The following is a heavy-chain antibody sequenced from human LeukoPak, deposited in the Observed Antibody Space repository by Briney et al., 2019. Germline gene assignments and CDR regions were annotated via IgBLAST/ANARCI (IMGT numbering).Heavy chain of an antibody. V-gene: IGHV3-30*02. D-gene: IGHD3-16*01. CDR1: GFTFSTHD. Sequence: GGSLRLSCGASGFTFSTHDMHWVRQAPGKGLEWVAFIRYDGSHEYYADSVKGRFTISRDNAKNTLYLQMNSLRVEDTAVYYCVCLGLGGLSLDWGQGTLVTVSS. CDR2: IRYDGSHE. J-gene: IGHJ4*02. CDR3: VCLGLGGLSLD.